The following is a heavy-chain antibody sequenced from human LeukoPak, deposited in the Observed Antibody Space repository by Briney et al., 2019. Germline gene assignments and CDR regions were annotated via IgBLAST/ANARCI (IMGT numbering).Heavy chain of an antibody. CDR3: ARGRGYAFDI. V-gene: IGHV4-59*01. CDR2: IYYSGST. Sequence: KASETLSLTCTVSGGSISSYYWSWIRQPPGKGLEWIGYIYYSGSTNYNPSLKSRVTISVDTSKNQFSQKLSSVTAADTAVYYCARGRGYAFDIWGQGTMVTVSS. D-gene: IGHD1-26*01. J-gene: IGHJ3*02. CDR1: GGSISSYY.